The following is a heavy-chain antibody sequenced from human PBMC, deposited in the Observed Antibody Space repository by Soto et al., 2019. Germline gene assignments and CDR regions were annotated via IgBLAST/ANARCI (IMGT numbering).Heavy chain of an antibody. V-gene: IGHV3-15*01. CDR1: GFTFDNAW. D-gene: IGHD1-26*01. Sequence: PGGSLRLSCAASGFTFDNAWMTWVRQAPGTGLEWVGRIKSKTEGETTDYAAPVKARFAISRDDSKNTLFLQMNSLKTEDTAVYYCTSWVGHWLFGYRGQGTLGNGS. J-gene: IGHJ4*02. CDR3: TSWVGHWLFGY. CDR2: IKSKTEGETT.